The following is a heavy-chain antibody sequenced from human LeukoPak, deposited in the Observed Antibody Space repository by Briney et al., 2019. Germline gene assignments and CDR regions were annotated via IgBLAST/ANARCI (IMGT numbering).Heavy chain of an antibody. D-gene: IGHD3-10*01. J-gene: IGHJ4*02. CDR1: GFTFSSYE. CDR2: ISSSGSTI. CDR3: AKDLDYYGSGSYTFDY. Sequence: GGSLRLSCAASGFTFSSYEMNWVRQAPGKGLEWVSYISSSGSTIYYADSVKGRFTISRDNAKNSLYLQMNSLRAEDTAVYYCAKDLDYYGSGSYTFDYWGQGTLVTVSS. V-gene: IGHV3-48*03.